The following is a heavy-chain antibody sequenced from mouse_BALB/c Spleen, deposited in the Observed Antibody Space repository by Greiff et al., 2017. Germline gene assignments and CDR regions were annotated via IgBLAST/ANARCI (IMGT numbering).Heavy chain of an antibody. V-gene: IGHV2-9*02. Sequence: VKVVESGPGLVAPSQSLSITCTVSGFSLTGYGVHWVRQPPGKGLEWLGVIWAGGSTNYNSALMSRLSISKDNSKSQVFLKMNSLQTDDTAMYYCARDYYDYDGRNYFDYWGQGTTLTVSS. D-gene: IGHD2-4*01. CDR1: GFSLTGYG. CDR3: ARDYYDYDGRNYFDY. CDR2: IWAGGST. J-gene: IGHJ2*01.